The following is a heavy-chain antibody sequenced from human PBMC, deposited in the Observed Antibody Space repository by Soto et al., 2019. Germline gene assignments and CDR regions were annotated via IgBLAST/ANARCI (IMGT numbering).Heavy chain of an antibody. J-gene: IGHJ3*01. CDR2: ISSGSVHI. D-gene: IGHD1-1*01. CDR3: ARYDAFKAFDL. CDR1: GFTFNSYS. Sequence: EVELVESGGDLVKPGGSLRLSCAASGFTFNSYSVNWVRQAPGKGLEWVASISSGSVHIDFADSVKGRFTISRDEVTNSVSLQMDSLRVEDTGIYYCARYDAFKAFDLWGQGTMVTVSS. V-gene: IGHV3-21*02.